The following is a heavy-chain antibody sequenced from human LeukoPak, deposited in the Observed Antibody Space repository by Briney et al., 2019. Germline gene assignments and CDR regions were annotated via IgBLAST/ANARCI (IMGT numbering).Heavy chain of an antibody. CDR2: INEDGSKK. V-gene: IGHV3-7*03. CDR1: GLTFRSYW. CDR3: AKDENIAVAGSFDY. D-gene: IGHD6-19*01. Sequence: GGSLGSSGAASGLTFRSYWLGWFGKAPGKGLEWGATINEDGSKKYYVDSVKGRLTISRDNAEKSLYLQMNSLRAEDTAVYYCAKDENIAVAGSFDYWGQGTLVTVSS. J-gene: IGHJ4*02.